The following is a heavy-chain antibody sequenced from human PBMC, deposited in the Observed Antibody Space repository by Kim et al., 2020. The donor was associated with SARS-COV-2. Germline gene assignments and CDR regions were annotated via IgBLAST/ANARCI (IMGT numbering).Heavy chain of an antibody. J-gene: IGHJ6*02. V-gene: IGHV3-21*06. CDR2: ISSTSAFK. CDR1: GFTFNTFS. CDR3: ARVVPETLVRGSWGYGEKYHYNGIDV. Sequence: GGSLRLSCAASGFTFNTFSLTWVRLAPGKGLEWVSFISSTSAFKYYRDSVRGRFTISRDNAKNSLFLQMSSLRAEDTAVYYCARVVPETLVRGSWGYGEKYHYNGIDVWGQGTTVIVSS. D-gene: IGHD3-10*01.